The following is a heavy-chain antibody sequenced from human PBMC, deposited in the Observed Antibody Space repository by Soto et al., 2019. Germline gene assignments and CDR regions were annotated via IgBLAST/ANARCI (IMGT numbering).Heavy chain of an antibody. CDR3: ASVTFGGVVLAH. V-gene: IGHV4-59*01. D-gene: IGHD3-16*01. J-gene: IGHJ4*02. CDR1: AASFSKYY. CDR2: IYFNGNT. Sequence: SETLSLTCTVSAASFSKYYWSWIRQPPGKGLEWIGYIYFNGNTNYNPSLKRRVTMSIDTSKKQISLNLTSVTGADTAVYYCASVTFGGVVLAHWGQGTLVTVSS.